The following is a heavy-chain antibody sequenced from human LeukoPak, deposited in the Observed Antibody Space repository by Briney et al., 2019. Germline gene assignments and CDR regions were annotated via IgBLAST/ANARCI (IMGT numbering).Heavy chain of an antibody. V-gene: IGHV4-39*01. CDR2: IYYSGST. CDR1: GGSISSSSYY. CDR3: ARLHSSRSPDYFDY. Sequence: PSETLSLTCTVSGGSISSSSYYWGWIRQPPGKGPEWIGSIYYSGSTYYNPSLKSRVTISVDTSKNQFSLKLSSVTAADTAVYYCARLHSSRSPDYFDYWGQGTLVTVSS. D-gene: IGHD6-13*01. J-gene: IGHJ4*02.